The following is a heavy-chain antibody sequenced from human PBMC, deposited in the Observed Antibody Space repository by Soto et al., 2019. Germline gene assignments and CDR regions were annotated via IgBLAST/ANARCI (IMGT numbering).Heavy chain of an antibody. D-gene: IGHD6-19*01. J-gene: IGHJ5*02. V-gene: IGHV3-23*01. CDR2: FDGQTET. CDR1: GFRIGAYA. Sequence: EVHLLESGGGLVPLGGSLRLSCVASGFRIGAYAMNWVRQVPGRGLEWVSSFDGQTETSYADSVRGRFTVSRDNSKNTLYLQMSGLRAEDTAMYYCARDAVTGNGEWDSYDPWGRGTLVTVTP. CDR3: ARDAVTGNGEWDSYDP.